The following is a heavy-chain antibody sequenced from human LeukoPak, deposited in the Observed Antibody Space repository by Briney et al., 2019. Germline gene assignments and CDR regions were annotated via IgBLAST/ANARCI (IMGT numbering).Heavy chain of an antibody. V-gene: IGHV3-48*01. Sequence: GGSLRLSCAASGFTFSNYNMNWVRRAPGKGLEWVSYISASSTTIYYADSVKGRFTISRDNSKNTLYLQMNSLRAEDTAVYYCNLVGSGYDLYYFDYWGQGTLVTVSS. CDR2: ISASSTTI. CDR1: GFTFSNYN. D-gene: IGHD5-12*01. J-gene: IGHJ4*02. CDR3: NLVGSGYDLYYFDY.